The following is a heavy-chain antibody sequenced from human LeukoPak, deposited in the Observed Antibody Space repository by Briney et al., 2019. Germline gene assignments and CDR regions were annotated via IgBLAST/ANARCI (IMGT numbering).Heavy chain of an antibody. J-gene: IGHJ4*02. CDR2: INPNSGGT. CDR1: GYTFTGYY. D-gene: IGHD3-22*01. Sequence: ASVKGSCKASGYTFTGYYMHWVRQAPGQGLEWMGWINPNSGGTNYAQKFQGRVTMTRDTSISTAYMELSRLRSDDTAVYYCARLPYYYDSSGYRDYWGQGTLVTVSS. V-gene: IGHV1-2*02. CDR3: ARLPYYYDSSGYRDY.